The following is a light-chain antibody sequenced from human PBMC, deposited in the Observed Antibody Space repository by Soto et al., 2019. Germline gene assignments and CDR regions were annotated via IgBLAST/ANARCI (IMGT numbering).Light chain of an antibody. V-gene: IGLV1-40*01. CDR2: GNS. J-gene: IGLJ2*01. CDR3: QSYDSSLSGSV. CDR1: SSNIGAVYD. Sequence: QSVLTQPPSVSGAPGQRVTISCTGSSSNIGAVYDVHWYQHLPGTAPKLLIYGNSNRPSGVPDRFSGSKSGTSASLAITGLQAEDEADYYCQSYDSSLSGSVFGGGTKLTVL.